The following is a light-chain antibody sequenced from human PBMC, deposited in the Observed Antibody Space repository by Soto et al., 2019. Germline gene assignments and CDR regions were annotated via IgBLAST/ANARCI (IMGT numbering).Light chain of an antibody. CDR3: QSYDGSLSGWV. J-gene: IGLJ3*02. Sequence: QSVVTQPPSVSGAPGQRVTISCTGSSSNIGAGYDVHWYQQLPGTAPKLLIYGNSNRPSGVPDRFSGSKSGTSASLAITGLQAEDEADYYCQSYDGSLSGWVFGGGTKLTVL. V-gene: IGLV1-40*01. CDR2: GNS. CDR1: SSNIGAGYD.